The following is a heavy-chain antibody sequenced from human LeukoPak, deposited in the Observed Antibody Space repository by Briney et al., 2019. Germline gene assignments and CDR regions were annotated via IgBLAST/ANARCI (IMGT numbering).Heavy chain of an antibody. V-gene: IGHV4-39*01. Sequence: SETLSLTCTVSGGSISSSTYYWGWIRQPPGRGLEWIGNLYYSGSTYYNPSLKSRVTISVDTSKNQFSLKLSSVTAADTAVYYCARQAISGYDPPPFDSWGQGTLVTVSS. CDR1: GGSISSSTYY. D-gene: IGHD5-12*01. J-gene: IGHJ4*02. CDR3: ARQAISGYDPPPFDS. CDR2: LYYSGST.